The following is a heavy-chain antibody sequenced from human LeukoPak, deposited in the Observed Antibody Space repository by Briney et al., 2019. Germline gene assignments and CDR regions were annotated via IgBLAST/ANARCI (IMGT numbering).Heavy chain of an antibody. D-gene: IGHD3-3*01. Sequence: GGSLRLSCAASGFTFSSYSMNWVRQAPGKGLEWVSYISRSSRTIYYADSVKGRFTISRDNAKNSLYLQMNSLRDEDTAVYYCAVFLEWQGATYYGMDVWGQGTTVTVSS. CDR2: ISRSSRTI. CDR3: AVFLEWQGATYYGMDV. CDR1: GFTFSSYS. V-gene: IGHV3-48*02. J-gene: IGHJ6*02.